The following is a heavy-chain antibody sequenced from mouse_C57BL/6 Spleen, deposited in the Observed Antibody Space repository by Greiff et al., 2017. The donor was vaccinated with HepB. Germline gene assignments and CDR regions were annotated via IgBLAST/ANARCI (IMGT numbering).Heavy chain of an antibody. D-gene: IGHD4-1*01. Sequence: QVQLQQSGAELVRPGPSVKLSCKASGYTFTSYWMHWVRQRPGQGLEWIGVIDPSDSYTNYNQKFKGKATLTVDTSSSTAYMQLSSLTSEDSAVYYCAGVNWDSLDYWGQGTTLTVSS. CDR1: GYTFTSYW. J-gene: IGHJ2*01. V-gene: IGHV1-59*01. CDR3: AGVNWDSLDY. CDR2: IDPSDSYT.